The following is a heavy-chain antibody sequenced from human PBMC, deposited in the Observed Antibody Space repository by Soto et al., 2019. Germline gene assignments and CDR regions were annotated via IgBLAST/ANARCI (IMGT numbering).Heavy chain of an antibody. V-gene: IGHV3-30*18. D-gene: IGHD3-3*01. Sequence: GGSLTLSCAASGFTFSSYVMHWVRQSPGKGLEWVAVISYDGSNKYYAESAKGRFTISRENSKNTLYLKMHSLRAEATAVYYCAKDSGKAYYDFWSGYSDWFDPWGQGTLVTVSS. CDR2: ISYDGSNK. CDR1: GFTFSSYV. J-gene: IGHJ5*02. CDR3: AKDSGKAYYDFWSGYSDWFDP.